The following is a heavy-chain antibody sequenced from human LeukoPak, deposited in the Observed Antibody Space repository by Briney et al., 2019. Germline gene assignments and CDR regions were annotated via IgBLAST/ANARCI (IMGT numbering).Heavy chain of an antibody. Sequence: GESLKISCKGSGYSFTSYWIGWVRQMPGKGLEWMGIIYPGDSDPKYSPSFQGQITISADKSISTAYLQWSSLKASDTAMYYCARQNYDILTGPGAFDIWGQGTMVTVSS. CDR1: GYSFTSYW. CDR3: ARQNYDILTGPGAFDI. CDR2: IYPGDSDP. D-gene: IGHD3-9*01. V-gene: IGHV5-51*01. J-gene: IGHJ3*02.